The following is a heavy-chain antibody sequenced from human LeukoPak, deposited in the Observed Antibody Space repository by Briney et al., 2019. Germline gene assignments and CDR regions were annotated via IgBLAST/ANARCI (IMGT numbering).Heavy chain of an antibody. CDR1: GFTFDDYA. J-gene: IGHJ5*02. Sequence: GGSLRLSCAASGFTFDDYAMHWVRQAPGKGLEWVSGISWNSGSIGYADSVKGRFTISRDNSKSTLYLQMNSLRAEDTAVYYCAKDTNWNYDWFDPWGQGTLVTVSS. CDR2: ISWNSGSI. D-gene: IGHD1-7*01. CDR3: AKDTNWNYDWFDP. V-gene: IGHV3-9*01.